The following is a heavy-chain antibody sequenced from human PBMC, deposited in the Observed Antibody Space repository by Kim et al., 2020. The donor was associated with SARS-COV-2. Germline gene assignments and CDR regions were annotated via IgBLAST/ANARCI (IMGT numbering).Heavy chain of an antibody. CDR1: GYTFTSYA. CDR3: AITYYYDSSGYYLDY. Sequence: ASVKVSCKASGYTFTSYAMNWVRQATGQGLEWMGWISTNTGNPTYAQGFTGRFVFSLDTSVSTAYLQISSLKAEDTAVYYCAITYYYDSSGYYLDYWGQGTLVTVSS. J-gene: IGHJ4*02. V-gene: IGHV7-4-1*02. D-gene: IGHD3-22*01. CDR2: ISTNTGNP.